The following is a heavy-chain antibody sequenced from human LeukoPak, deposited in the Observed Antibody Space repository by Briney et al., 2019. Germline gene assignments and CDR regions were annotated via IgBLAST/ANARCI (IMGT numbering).Heavy chain of an antibody. J-gene: IGHJ4*02. CDR3: ARVGPSGYDYYFDY. CDR1: GGSISSGSYY. CDR2: IYTSGTT. D-gene: IGHD5-12*01. Sequence: SETLSLTCTVSGGSISSGSYYWSWIRQPAGKGLEWIGRIYTSGTTNYNPSLKSRVIISLDTSKNEFSLELSSVTDADTAVYYCARVGPSGYDYYFDYWGRGTLVTVSS. V-gene: IGHV4-61*02.